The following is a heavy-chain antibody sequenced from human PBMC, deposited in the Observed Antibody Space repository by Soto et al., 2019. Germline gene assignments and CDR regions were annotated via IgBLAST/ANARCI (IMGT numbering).Heavy chain of an antibody. D-gene: IGHD3-9*01. CDR1: GGSIAIGGYY. V-gene: IGHV4-31*03. CDR2: IYYSGRT. J-gene: IGHJ4*02. CDR3: ARVKDYYISIDY. Sequence: SETLSLTCSVSGGSIAIGGYYWSWIRRHPGKGLEWIGYIYYSGRTYYNPSLKSRLTISVDTSKNQFSLRLSSVTAADTAVYYCARVKDYYISIDYWGLGTLVTFYS.